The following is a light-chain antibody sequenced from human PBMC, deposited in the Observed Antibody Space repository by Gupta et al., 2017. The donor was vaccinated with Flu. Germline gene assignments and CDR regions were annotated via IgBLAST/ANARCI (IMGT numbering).Light chain of an antibody. Sequence: VSISCTRSSGSIASNYVQWYQQRPGRSPTTVIDEDKQRPSGVPDRFSCSIDSSSNAASLTISELENEDDADYYGQSYDSSNYGVFGGGTKLTGL. CDR1: SGSIASNY. CDR3: QSYDSSNYGV. V-gene: IGLV6-57*01. J-gene: IGLJ3*02. CDR2: EDK.